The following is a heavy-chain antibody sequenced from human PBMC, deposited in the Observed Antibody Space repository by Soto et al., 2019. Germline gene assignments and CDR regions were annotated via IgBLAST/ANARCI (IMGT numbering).Heavy chain of an antibody. Sequence: QVQLVQSGAEVKKPGSSVKVSCKASGGTFRSYSISWVRQAPGQGLEWMGGIIPIFDITNYAQKFQGRVTITGDESTSTAYMELSSLGSDDTAVYYCARPDEGGYSSNRHYYYALDVWGQGTTVTV. CDR1: GGTFRSYS. CDR3: ARPDEGGYSSNRHYYYALDV. D-gene: IGHD3-22*01. V-gene: IGHV1-69*01. CDR2: IIPIFDIT. J-gene: IGHJ6*02.